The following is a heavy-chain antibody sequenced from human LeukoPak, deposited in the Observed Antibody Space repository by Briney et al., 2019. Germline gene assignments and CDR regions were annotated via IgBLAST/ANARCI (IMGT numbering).Heavy chain of an antibody. D-gene: IGHD1-26*01. J-gene: IGHJ3*02. CDR3: ARGGAGATLGAFDI. Sequence: GGSLRLSCTASRVNVSRIYMGWVRQAPGKGPEWVSAIYSGGSAFYRDSVNGRFTIFRDTSRNTLNLQMSSLRVEDTAIYYCARGGAGATLGAFDIWGHGTLVTVSS. CDR2: IYSGGSA. V-gene: IGHV3-53*01. CDR1: RVNVSRIY.